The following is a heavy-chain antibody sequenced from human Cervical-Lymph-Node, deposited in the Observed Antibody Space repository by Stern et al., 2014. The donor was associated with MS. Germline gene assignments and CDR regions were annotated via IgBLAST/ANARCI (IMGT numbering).Heavy chain of an antibody. D-gene: IGHD6-25*01. J-gene: IGHJ4*02. Sequence: QVQLVESGGGVVQPGRSLRLSCAASGFTFSSYAMHWVRQAPGKGLEWVAVISYDGRNKYYADSVKGRFTISRDNSENALYLQMNSLRAEDSAVYFCARVQVSGEMAAAGYWGQGTLVTVSS. V-gene: IGHV3-30*04. CDR3: ARVQVSGEMAAAGY. CDR2: ISYDGRNK. CDR1: GFTFSSYA.